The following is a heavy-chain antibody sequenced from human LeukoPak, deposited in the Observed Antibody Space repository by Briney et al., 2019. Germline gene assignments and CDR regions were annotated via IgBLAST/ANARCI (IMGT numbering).Heavy chain of an antibody. CDR1: GFTFSSYW. CDR2: INSDGSST. V-gene: IGHV3-74*01. J-gene: IGHJ4*01. CDR3: AKDPCGGDCYAHDF. Sequence: QPGGSLRLSCAASGFTFSSYWMHWVRQAPGKGLVWVSRINSDGSSTSYADSVKGRFTISRDNSKNTQYLQMNSLRAEDTAVYYCAKDPCGGDCYAHDFWGHGTLVTVSS. D-gene: IGHD2-21*02.